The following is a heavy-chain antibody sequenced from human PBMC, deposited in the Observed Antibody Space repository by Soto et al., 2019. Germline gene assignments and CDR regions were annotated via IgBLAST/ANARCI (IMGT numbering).Heavy chain of an antibody. CDR2: ISWNSGSI. J-gene: IGHJ3*02. CDR1: GFTFDDYA. CDR3: AKEVINFDAFDI. Sequence: EVQLVESGGGLVQPGRSLRLSCAASGFTFDDYAMHWVRQAPGKGLEWVSGISWNSGSIGYADSAKGRFTISRDNAKNSLYLQMNSLRAEDTALYYCAKEVINFDAFDIWGQGTMVTVSS. D-gene: IGHD2-21*01. V-gene: IGHV3-9*01.